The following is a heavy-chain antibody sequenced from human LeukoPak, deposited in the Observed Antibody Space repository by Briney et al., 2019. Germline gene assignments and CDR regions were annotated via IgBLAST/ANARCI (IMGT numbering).Heavy chain of an antibody. V-gene: IGHV3-30*02. Sequence: GGSLRLFCAASGFTFSNYGMHWVRQAPGKGLEWVAFVRSDGDIKYYADSVKGRFTISRDNSRTTLYLQMNSLRAEDTAVYHCAKDLPAAYFDYWGQGTLVTVSS. J-gene: IGHJ4*02. CDR1: GFTFSNYG. D-gene: IGHD2-2*01. CDR2: VRSDGDIK. CDR3: AKDLPAAYFDY.